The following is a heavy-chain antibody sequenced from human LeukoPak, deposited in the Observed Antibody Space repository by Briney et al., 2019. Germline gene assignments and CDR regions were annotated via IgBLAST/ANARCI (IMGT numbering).Heavy chain of an antibody. J-gene: IGHJ2*01. CDR1: GGSISSGGYS. Sequence: SETLSLTCTVSGGSISSGGYSWSWIRQPPGKGLEWIGYIYYSGSTYYNPSLKSRVTISVDTSKNQFSLKLSSVTAADTAVYYCARGGARWLQGYFDLWGRGTLVTVSS. CDR3: ARGGARWLQGYFDL. D-gene: IGHD5-24*01. V-gene: IGHV4-30-4*07. CDR2: IYYSGST.